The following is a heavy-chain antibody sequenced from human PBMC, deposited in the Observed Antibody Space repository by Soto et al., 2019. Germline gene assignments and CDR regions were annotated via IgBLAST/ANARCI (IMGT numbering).Heavy chain of an antibody. V-gene: IGHV3-23*01. CDR3: AKYYYGSGSYYSAFDI. CDR1: GFTFSSYA. J-gene: IGHJ3*02. Sequence: GGSLRLSCAASGFTFSSYAMSWVRQAPGKGLEWVSAISGSGGSTYYADSVKGRFTISRDNSKNTLYLQMNSLRAEDTAVYYCAKYYYGSGSYYSAFDIWGQGTMVTVSS. CDR2: ISGSGGST. D-gene: IGHD3-10*01.